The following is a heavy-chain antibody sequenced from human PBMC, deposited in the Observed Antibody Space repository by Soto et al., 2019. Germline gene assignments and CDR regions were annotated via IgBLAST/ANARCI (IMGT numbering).Heavy chain of an antibody. CDR2: IYPGDSDT. J-gene: IGHJ6*02. CDR1: GYSFTSYW. Sequence: GESLKISCKGSGYSFTSYWIGWVRQMPGKGLEWMGIIYPGDSDTRYSPSFQGQVTISADKSISTAYLQWSSLKASDAAMYYCARSTRITMVRGVIPTYYYYGMDVWGQGTMVTVSS. CDR3: ARSTRITMVRGVIPTYYYYGMDV. V-gene: IGHV5-51*01. D-gene: IGHD3-10*01.